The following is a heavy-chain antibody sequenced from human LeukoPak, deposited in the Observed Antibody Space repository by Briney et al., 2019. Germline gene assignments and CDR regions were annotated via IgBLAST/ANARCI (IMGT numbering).Heavy chain of an antibody. CDR1: GFTFSTYW. J-gene: IGHJ4*02. V-gene: IGHV3-74*01. Sequence: PGGSLRLSCAASGFTFSTYWMHWVRQAPGKGLVWVSGIKSDGSSTSYADSVKGRFTISRDNAKNTLYLQMNSLRAEDTAVYYCGRGRELLNPFDYWGQGTLVTVSS. CDR3: GRGRELLNPFDY. D-gene: IGHD1-7*01. CDR2: IKSDGSST.